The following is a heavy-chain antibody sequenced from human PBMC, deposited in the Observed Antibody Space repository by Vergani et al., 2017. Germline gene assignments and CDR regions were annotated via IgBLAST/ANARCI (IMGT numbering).Heavy chain of an antibody. CDR2: IYWNDDK. V-gene: IGHV2-5*01. D-gene: IGHD5-24*01. CDR1: GFSLSTSGVG. CDR3: AHTHGYNYVGDFDY. J-gene: IGHJ4*02. Sequence: QITLKESGPTLVKPTQTLTLTCTFSGFSLSTSGVGVGWIRQPPGEALEWLALIYWNDDKRYSPSLKSRLTITKDTSKNQVVLTMTNMDPVDTATYYCAHTHGYNYVGDFDYWGQGTLVTVSS.